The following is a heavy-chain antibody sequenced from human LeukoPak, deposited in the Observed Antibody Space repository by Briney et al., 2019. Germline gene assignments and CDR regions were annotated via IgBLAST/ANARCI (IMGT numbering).Heavy chain of an antibody. CDR1: GDSVSSNSAA. V-gene: IGHV6-1*01. J-gene: IGHJ5*02. CDR2: TYYRSKWYN. Sequence: SQTLSLTCAISGDSVSSNSAASTWFRLHPSRGLEWLGRTYYRSKWYNDYAVSVKSRITINPDTSKNQFSLQLNSVTPEDTAVYYCARGRPAAPWDPWGQGTLVTVSS. D-gene: IGHD2-2*01. CDR3: ARGRPAAPWDP.